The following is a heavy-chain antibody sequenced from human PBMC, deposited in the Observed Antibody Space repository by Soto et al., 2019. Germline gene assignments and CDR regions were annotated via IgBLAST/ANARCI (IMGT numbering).Heavy chain of an antibody. J-gene: IGHJ4*02. V-gene: IGHV3-72*01. CDR3: TTVTTVDYYFDY. D-gene: IGHD4-17*01. CDR2: IRKKTNSYTT. CDR1: GLTFSYRY. Sequence: GGSLRLSCGASGLTFSYRYMDWVRQAPGKGLEWVGRIRKKTNSYTTEYAASVKGRFIISRDDSTNSLYLQMSSLKTEDTAVYYCTTVTTVDYYFDYWGQGTLVTVSS.